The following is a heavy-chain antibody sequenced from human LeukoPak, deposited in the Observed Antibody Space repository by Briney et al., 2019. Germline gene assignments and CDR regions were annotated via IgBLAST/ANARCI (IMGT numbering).Heavy chain of an antibody. Sequence: ESLKISCKCSGYSFTTYWIAWVRQLPGKGLEWMGMIYPGDSDTRYSPSFQGQATISADKSPRTASLQWSSLKASDTAMYYCARPLGGVAGTWGYWGQGTLVTVS. CDR1: GYSFTTYW. V-gene: IGHV5-51*01. CDR2: IYPGDSDT. CDR3: ARPLGGVAGTWGY. J-gene: IGHJ4*02. D-gene: IGHD6-19*01.